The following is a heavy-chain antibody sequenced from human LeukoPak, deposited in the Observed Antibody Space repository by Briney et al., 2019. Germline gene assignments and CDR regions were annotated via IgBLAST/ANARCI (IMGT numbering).Heavy chain of an antibody. V-gene: IGHV3-30*18. J-gene: IGHJ4*02. Sequence: GGSLRLSCAASGFTFSSYGMHWVRQAPGKGLEWVAVISYDGSNKYYADSVKGRFTISRDNSKNTLYLQMNSLRAEDTAVYYCAKDADSSGSYYTFFDYWGQGTLVTVSS. CDR3: AKDADSSGSYYTFFDY. CDR2: ISYDGSNK. D-gene: IGHD6-19*01. CDR1: GFTFSSYG.